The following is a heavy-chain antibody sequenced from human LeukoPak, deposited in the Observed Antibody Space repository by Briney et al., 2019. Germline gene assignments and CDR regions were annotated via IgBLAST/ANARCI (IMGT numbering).Heavy chain of an antibody. CDR3: ARGESGNHAGFFDI. D-gene: IGHD1-14*01. CDR1: GGSITNYY. V-gene: IGHV4-59*01. CDR2: IYYSGST. J-gene: IGHJ3*02. Sequence: PSETLSLTCTVSGGSITNYYWTWIRQPPGKDLEWIGFIYYSGSTNYSPSLKSRVTISVDTSKNQFSLKLSSVTAADTAVYYCARGESGNHAGFFDIWGQGTMVTVSS.